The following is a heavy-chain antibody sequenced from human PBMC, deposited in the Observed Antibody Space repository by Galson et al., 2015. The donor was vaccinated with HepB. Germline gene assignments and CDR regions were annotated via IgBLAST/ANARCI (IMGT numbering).Heavy chain of an antibody. CDR3: ANGAEGWVREGIAAAGPFDY. CDR2: ISGSGGST. CDR1: GFTFSSYA. Sequence: SLRLSCAASGFTFSSYAMSWVRQAPGKGLEWVSAISGSGGSTYYADSVKGRFTISRDNSKNTLYLQMNSLRAEDTAVYYCANGAEGWVREGIAAAGPFDYWGQGTLVTVSS. D-gene: IGHD6-13*01. J-gene: IGHJ4*02. V-gene: IGHV3-23*01.